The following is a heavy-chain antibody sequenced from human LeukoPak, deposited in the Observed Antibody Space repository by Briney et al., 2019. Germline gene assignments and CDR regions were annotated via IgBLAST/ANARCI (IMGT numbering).Heavy chain of an antibody. D-gene: IGHD6-19*01. Sequence: GGSLRLSCAASGFTFSSIGMNWVRQAPGKGLEWVAATSYDGSNKQYVDYVKGRFNISRDNSKNTLYLQMNSLRAEDTAVYYCAKDLGGYSSGWPDPFDIWGQGTMVTVSS. CDR3: AKDLGGYSSGWPDPFDI. J-gene: IGHJ3*02. V-gene: IGHV3-30*18. CDR2: TSYDGSNK. CDR1: GFTFSSIG.